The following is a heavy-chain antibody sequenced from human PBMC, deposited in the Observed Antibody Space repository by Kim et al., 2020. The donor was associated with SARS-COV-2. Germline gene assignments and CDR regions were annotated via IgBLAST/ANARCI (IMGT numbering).Heavy chain of an antibody. CDR3: ARIRTGY. J-gene: IGHJ4*02. CDR1: GFTFSDYS. V-gene: IGHV3-48*02. Sequence: GGSLRLSCAASGFTFSDYSMNWVRQAPGKGLEWVAYISDSSTIYYADSVKGRFTISRDNAKNYLYLQLNSMRDEDKAAFYCARIRTGYWGQGTLATDSS. D-gene: IGHD1-1*01. CDR2: ISDSSTI.